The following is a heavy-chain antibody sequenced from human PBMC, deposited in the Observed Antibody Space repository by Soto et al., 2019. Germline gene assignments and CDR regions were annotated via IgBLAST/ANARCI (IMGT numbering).Heavy chain of an antibody. D-gene: IGHD3-10*01. CDR3: ASADYYGSGSYWSYNWFDP. V-gene: IGHV1-69*01. CDR1: GGTFSSYA. J-gene: IGHJ5*02. CDR2: IIPIFGTA. Sequence: QVQLVQSGAEVKKPGSSVKVSCKASGGTFSSYAISWVRQAPGQGLEWMGGIIPIFGTANYAQKFQGRVTITADESTSTADMELSSLRSEDTAVYYCASADYYGSGSYWSYNWFDPWGQGTLVTVSS.